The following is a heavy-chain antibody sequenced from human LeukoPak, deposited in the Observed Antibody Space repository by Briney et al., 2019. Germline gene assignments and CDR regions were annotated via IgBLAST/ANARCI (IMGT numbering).Heavy chain of an antibody. CDR3: AREGLLWFGELLSGGYYFDY. J-gene: IGHJ4*02. V-gene: IGHV3-53*01. CDR2: IYGDGSR. Sequence: GGSLRLSCAASGFTVSSNYMSWVRQAPGKGLEWVSNIYGDGSRYYADSVKGRFTISRDNSKNTLYLQMNTLRAEDTAVYYCAREGLLWFGELLSGGYYFDYWGQGTLVTVSS. D-gene: IGHD3-10*01. CDR1: GFTVSSNY.